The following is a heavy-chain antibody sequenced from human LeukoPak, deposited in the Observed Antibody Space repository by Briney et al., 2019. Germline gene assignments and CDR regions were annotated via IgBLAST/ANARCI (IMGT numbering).Heavy chain of an antibody. Sequence: PGGSLRLSCAASGFIFSNAWMNWVRQAPGKGPEWVGRIKSKTDGGTTDYAAPVKGRFIISRDDSKNTLYLQMNSLKTEDTALYYCTTVYLTGEGNDYWGQGTLVTVSS. D-gene: IGHD3-9*01. V-gene: IGHV3-15*07. CDR2: IKSKTDGGTT. CDR1: GFIFSNAW. CDR3: TTVYLTGEGNDY. J-gene: IGHJ4*02.